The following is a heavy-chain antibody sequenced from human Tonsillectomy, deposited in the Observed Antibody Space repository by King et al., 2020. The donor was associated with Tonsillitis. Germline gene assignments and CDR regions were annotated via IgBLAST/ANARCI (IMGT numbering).Heavy chain of an antibody. Sequence: QLQESGPGLVKPSETLSLTCTVSGGSITTSSYYWGWIRQPPGKGLEWIGSIYYSGSTYYNPSLRSRVTISVDTSKNQFSLKRSSVTAADTAVYYCARHSGYYDSSGYSYDHWGQGTLVTVSS. CDR2: IYYSGST. CDR1: GGSITTSSYY. D-gene: IGHD3-22*01. J-gene: IGHJ4*02. V-gene: IGHV4-39*01. CDR3: ARHSGYYDSSGYSYDH.